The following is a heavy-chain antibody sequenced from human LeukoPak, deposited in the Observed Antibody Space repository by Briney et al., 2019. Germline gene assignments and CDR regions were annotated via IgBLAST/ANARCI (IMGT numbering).Heavy chain of an antibody. J-gene: IGHJ4*02. CDR1: GFTFSSYP. Sequence: GGSLRLSCAASGFTFSSYPMHWVRQAPGKGLEWVSGIRGGGDNTVYADSVKGRFTISRDNSKNTLYLQMNGLRADDTAVYYCAKDHSVLSGTYYDFDQWGQGTLVTVSS. CDR3: AKDHSVLSGTYYDFDQ. D-gene: IGHD1-26*01. V-gene: IGHV3-23*01. CDR2: IRGGGDNT.